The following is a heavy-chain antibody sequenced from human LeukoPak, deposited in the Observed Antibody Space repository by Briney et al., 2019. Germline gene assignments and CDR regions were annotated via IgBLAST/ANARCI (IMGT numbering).Heavy chain of an antibody. CDR2: IIPIFGTA. V-gene: IGHV1-69*01. CDR3: ARISGYSYGFDY. D-gene: IGHD5-18*01. CDR1: GGTFSSYA. Sequence: ASVKVSCKASGGTFSSYAISWVRQAPGQGVEWMGGIIPIFGTANYAQKFQGRVTITADESTSTAYMELSSLRSEDTAVYYCARISGYSYGFDYWGQGTLVTVSS. J-gene: IGHJ4*02.